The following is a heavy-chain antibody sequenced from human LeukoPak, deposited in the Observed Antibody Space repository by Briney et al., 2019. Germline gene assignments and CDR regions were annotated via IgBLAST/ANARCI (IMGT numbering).Heavy chain of an antibody. CDR3: ARGGVRGVIQYYYGMDV. V-gene: IGHV3-53*01. Sequence: GGSLRLSCAPSGFTVSSNYMSWVRQAPGKGLEWVSVIYSGGSTYYADSVKGRFTISRDNSKNTLYLQMNSLRAEDTAVYYCARGGVRGVIQYYYGMDVWGQGTTVTVSS. CDR1: GFTVSSNY. CDR2: IYSGGST. J-gene: IGHJ6*02. D-gene: IGHD3-10*01.